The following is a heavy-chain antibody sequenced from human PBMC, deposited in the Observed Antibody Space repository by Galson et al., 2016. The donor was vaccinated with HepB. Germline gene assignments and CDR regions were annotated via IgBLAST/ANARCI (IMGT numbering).Heavy chain of an antibody. CDR2: ISWNSDII. V-gene: IGHV3-9*01. CDR3: AKDAHAQITVGGAIDY. J-gene: IGHJ4*02. CDR1: GFTFDDYA. Sequence: SLRLSCAASGFTFDDYAMHWVRQAPGKGLEWVSGISWNSDIIGYADSVKGRFTISRDNAKNSLYLQMNSLRAEDTALYYCAKDAHAQITVGGAIDYWGQGTLVTVSS. D-gene: IGHD3-16*01.